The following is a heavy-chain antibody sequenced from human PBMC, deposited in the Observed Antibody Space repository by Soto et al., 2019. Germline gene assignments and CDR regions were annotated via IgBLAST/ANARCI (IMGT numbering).Heavy chain of an antibody. J-gene: IGHJ6*02. CDR3: ASAESGYXYGYEPSFYYYYYGMDV. CDR2: IIPIFGTA. V-gene: IGHV1-69*13. CDR1: GGTFSSYA. D-gene: IGHD5-18*01. Sequence: SVQVSCKASGGTFSSYAISWVRQAPGQGLEWMGGIIPIFGTANYAQKFQGRVTITADESTSTAYMELSSLRSEDTAVYYCASAESGYXYGYEPSFYYYYYGMDVWGQGTTVTVSS.